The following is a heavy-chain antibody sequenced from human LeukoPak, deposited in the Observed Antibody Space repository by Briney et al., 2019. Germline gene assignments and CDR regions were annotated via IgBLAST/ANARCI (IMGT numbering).Heavy chain of an antibody. CDR1: GYTLASYG. J-gene: IGHJ4*02. D-gene: IGHD3-22*01. Sequence: ASVKVSCKASGYTLASYGVSWVRQAPGQGLEWMGWSNPNSGGTNYAQKFQGRVTMTRDTSISTAYMELSRLRSDDTAVYYCARDSEYYYDSSGFPSDYWGQGTLVTVSS. V-gene: IGHV1-2*02. CDR3: ARDSEYYYDSSGFPSDY. CDR2: SNPNSGGT.